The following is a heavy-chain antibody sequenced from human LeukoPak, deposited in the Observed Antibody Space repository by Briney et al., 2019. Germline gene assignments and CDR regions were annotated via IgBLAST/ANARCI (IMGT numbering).Heavy chain of an antibody. CDR1: GFTFSSHW. J-gene: IGHJ4*02. Sequence: PGGSLRLSCAASGFTFSSHWMHWVRQDPGKGLVWVSRLNPDGGGTTYADSVKGRFTISRDNAKSTLYLQMNSLQADDTALYYCARGQFRDGYNPDYWGQGTLVTVSS. CDR3: ARGQFRDGYNPDY. D-gene: IGHD5-24*01. V-gene: IGHV3-74*03. CDR2: LNPDGGGT.